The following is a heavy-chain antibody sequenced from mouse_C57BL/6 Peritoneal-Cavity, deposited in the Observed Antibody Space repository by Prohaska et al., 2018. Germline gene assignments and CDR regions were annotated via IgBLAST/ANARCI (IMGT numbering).Heavy chain of an antibody. D-gene: IGHD3-2*02. CDR3: AREGDSSGRFWYY. Sequence: QVQLQQPGTELVKPGASVKLSCKASGYTFTSYWMHWVKQRPGQGLAWIGNIKPSNGGTNYNEKFKSKATLTVNKSSRTAYMQISSLTSEESAGYYCAREGDSSGRFWYYWGEGTTLTVSS. CDR2: IKPSNGGT. CDR1: GYTFTSYW. V-gene: IGHV1-53*01. J-gene: IGHJ2*01.